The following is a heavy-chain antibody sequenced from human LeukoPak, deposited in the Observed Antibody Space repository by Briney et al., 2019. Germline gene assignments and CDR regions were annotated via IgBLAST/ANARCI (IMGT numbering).Heavy chain of an antibody. V-gene: IGHV4-4*02. D-gene: IGHD3-9*01. CDR2: IYHSGST. CDR3: ARGDYDILTGSSQIDY. Sequence: SETLSLTCAVSGGXISSSNWWSWVRQPPGKGLEWIGEIYHSGSTNYNPSLKSRVTISVDKSKNQFSLKLSSVTAADTAVYYCARGDYDILTGSSQIDYWGQGTLVTVSS. J-gene: IGHJ4*02. CDR1: GGXISSSNW.